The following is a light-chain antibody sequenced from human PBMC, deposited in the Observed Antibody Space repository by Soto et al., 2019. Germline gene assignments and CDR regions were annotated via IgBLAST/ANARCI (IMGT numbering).Light chain of an antibody. V-gene: IGKV2-28*01. CDR3: MQALQTRT. CDR1: QSLLHSNGYTY. J-gene: IGKJ1*01. CDR2: FVS. Sequence: DIVMTQSPLSPSVTPGEPASISCRSSQSLLHSNGYTYLDWYLQKPGQSPQLLIYFVSNRASGVPDRFSGSGSGTDFTLKISRVEPDDVGVYYCMQALQTRTFGQGTKVDIK.